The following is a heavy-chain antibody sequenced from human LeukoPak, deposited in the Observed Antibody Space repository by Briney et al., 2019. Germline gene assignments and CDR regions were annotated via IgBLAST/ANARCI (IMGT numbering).Heavy chain of an antibody. D-gene: IGHD1-26*01. J-gene: IGHJ4*02. CDR3: ARAHGIGGATRSGFDS. V-gene: IGHV4-30-4*01. CDR1: GGSISSGNYY. Sequence: SQTLSLTCTISGGSISSGNYYWSWIRQPPGKGLEWIGYIYYSGSTYYNPSLKSRVTISVDTSKNQFSLKMTSVTAADTAVYYCARAHGIGGATRSGFDSWGQGTLVTVSS. CDR2: IYYSGST.